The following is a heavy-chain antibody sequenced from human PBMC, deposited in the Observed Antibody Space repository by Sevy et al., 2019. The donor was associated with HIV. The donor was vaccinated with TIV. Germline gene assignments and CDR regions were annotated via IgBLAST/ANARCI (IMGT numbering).Heavy chain of an antibody. CDR2: IRSKAYGGTT. J-gene: IGHJ6*04. D-gene: IGHD6-19*01. CDR3: TRAGQQWLVGQMDV. V-gene: IGHV3-49*03. Sequence: GGSLRLSCTASGFTFGDYAMSWFRQAPGKRLEWVGFIRSKAYGGTTEYAASVKGRFTISRDDSKSIAYLQMNSLKTEDTAVYYCTRAGQQWLVGQMDVWGKGTTVTVSS. CDR1: GFTFGDYA.